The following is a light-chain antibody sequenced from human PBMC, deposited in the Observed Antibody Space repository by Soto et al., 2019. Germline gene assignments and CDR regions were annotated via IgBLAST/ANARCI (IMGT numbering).Light chain of an antibody. V-gene: IGKV1-39*01. CDR2: AAS. Sequence: DIQMTQSPSSLSASVGDTVTITCRASQSISLFLNWYQQKPGKAPKLLIYAASNLHSGVPSRFSGSGSGTEFTLTISSLQPEDFATYYCHQTDSIPETFGQGTKVEIK. CDR3: HQTDSIPET. CDR1: QSISLF. J-gene: IGKJ1*01.